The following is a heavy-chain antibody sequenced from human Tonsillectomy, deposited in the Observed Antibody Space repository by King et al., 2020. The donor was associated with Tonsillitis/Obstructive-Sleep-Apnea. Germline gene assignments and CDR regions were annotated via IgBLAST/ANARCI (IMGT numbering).Heavy chain of an antibody. D-gene: IGHD2-2*01. CDR3: ARASSQKEPLVLVPAVFDY. Sequence: VQLVESGGGLVKPGGSLRLSCAASGFTFSTYTMNWVRQAPGKGLEWVSSISPSGGYIFYTDSAKGRFTTSRDNAKNSLYLQMDSLRVEDTTVYYCARASSQKEPLVLVPAVFDYWGQGILVTVSS. V-gene: IGHV3-21*01. CDR2: ISPSGGYI. J-gene: IGHJ4*02. CDR1: GFTFSTYT.